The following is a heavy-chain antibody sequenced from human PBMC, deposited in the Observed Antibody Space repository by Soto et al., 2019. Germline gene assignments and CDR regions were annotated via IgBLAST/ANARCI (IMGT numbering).Heavy chain of an antibody. V-gene: IGHV1-8*02. J-gene: IGHJ6*03. CDR1: VYTFTSYG. CDR3: ARGRVVPAAKNYYYYYMDV. CDR2: ISAYSGNT. D-gene: IGHD2-2*01. Sequence: ASVTVCCKASVYTFTSYGISWVRQAPGQGLEWMGWISAYSGNTDYAQKFQGRVTMTRNTSISTAYMELSSLRSEDTAVYYCARGRVVPAAKNYYYYYMDVWGKGTTVTVSS.